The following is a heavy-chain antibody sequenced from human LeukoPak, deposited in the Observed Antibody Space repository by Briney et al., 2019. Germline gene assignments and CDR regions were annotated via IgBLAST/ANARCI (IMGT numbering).Heavy chain of an antibody. D-gene: IGHD6-13*01. CDR2: IKEDGSEK. Sequence: GGSLRLSCAASGFPLSNYRMSWVRQAPREGLEGVANIKEDGSEKYYVDSVKGRFTISRDNARNSLYLQMNSLRAEDTAVYYCASGRQLGYWGQGTLVTVSS. J-gene: IGHJ4*02. CDR3: ASGRQLGY. V-gene: IGHV3-7*01. CDR1: GFPLSNYR.